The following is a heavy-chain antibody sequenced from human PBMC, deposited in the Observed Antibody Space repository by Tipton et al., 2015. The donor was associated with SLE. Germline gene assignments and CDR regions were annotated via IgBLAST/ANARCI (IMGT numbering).Heavy chain of an antibody. J-gene: IGHJ6*03. CDR1: GGSISSYY. D-gene: IGHD3-10*01. CDR3: ARAFRETRTYYYYYMDV. V-gene: IGHV4-59*01. Sequence: LSLTCTVSGGSISSYYWSWIRQPPGKGLEWIGYIYYSGSTNYNPSLKSRVTISVDTSKNQFSLKLSSVTAADTAVYYCARAFRETRTYYYYYMDVWGKGTTVTVSS. CDR2: IYYSGST.